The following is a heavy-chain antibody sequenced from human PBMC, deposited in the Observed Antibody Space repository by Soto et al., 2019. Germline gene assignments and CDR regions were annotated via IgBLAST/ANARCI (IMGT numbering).Heavy chain of an antibody. Sequence: SETLSLTCTVSGGSISSYYWSWIRQPPGKGLEWIGYIYYSGSTNYNPSLKSRVTISVDTSKNQFSLKLSSVTAADTAVYYCARERGAAAAFDPWGQGTLVTVSS. CDR2: IYYSGST. J-gene: IGHJ5*02. V-gene: IGHV4-59*01. D-gene: IGHD6-13*01. CDR1: GGSISSYY. CDR3: ARERGAAAAFDP.